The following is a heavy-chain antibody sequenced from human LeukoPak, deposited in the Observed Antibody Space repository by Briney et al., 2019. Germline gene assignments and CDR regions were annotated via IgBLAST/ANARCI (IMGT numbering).Heavy chain of an antibody. CDR3: ARDSYYYDSSGPQG. Sequence: GGSLRLSCVASGFTLSSYSMNWVRQAPGKGLEWVSSISSSSSYIYYADSVKGRFTISRDNAKNSLYLQMNSLRAEDTAVYYCARDSYYYDSSGPQGWGQGTLVTVSS. V-gene: IGHV3-21*01. CDR2: ISSSSSYI. D-gene: IGHD3-22*01. CDR1: GFTLSSYS. J-gene: IGHJ4*02.